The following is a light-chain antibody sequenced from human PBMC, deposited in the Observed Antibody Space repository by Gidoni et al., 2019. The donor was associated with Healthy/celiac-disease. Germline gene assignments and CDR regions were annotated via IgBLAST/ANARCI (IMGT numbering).Light chain of an antibody. Sequence: DIQMTQSPSSLSASVGDRVTITCRARQSISSYLNWYQQKPGKAPKLLIYAASSLQSGVPSRFSGSGSGTDFTLTISSLQPEDCATYYCQQSDSTPGTFGQGTKVEIK. CDR1: QSISSY. V-gene: IGKV1-39*01. J-gene: IGKJ1*01. CDR2: AAS. CDR3: QQSDSTPGT.